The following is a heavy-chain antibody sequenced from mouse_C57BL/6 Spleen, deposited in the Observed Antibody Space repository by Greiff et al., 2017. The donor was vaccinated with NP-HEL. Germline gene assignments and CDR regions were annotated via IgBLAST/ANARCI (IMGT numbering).Heavy chain of an antibody. CDR2: IDPETGGT. D-gene: IGHD3-2*02. J-gene: IGHJ4*01. CDR1: GYTFTDYE. CDR3: TKQLRLRGTDYYAMDY. Sequence: VKLLESGAELVRPGASVTLSCKASGYTFTDYEMHWVKQTPVHGLEWIGAIDPETGGTAYNQKFKGKAILTADKSSSNAYMELRSLTSEDSAVYYCTKQLRLRGTDYYAMDYWGQGTSVTVSS. V-gene: IGHV1-15*01.